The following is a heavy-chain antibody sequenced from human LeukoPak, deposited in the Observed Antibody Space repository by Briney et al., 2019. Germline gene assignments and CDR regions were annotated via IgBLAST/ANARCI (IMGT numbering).Heavy chain of an antibody. CDR1: GFTFSSYG. Sequence: PGRSLRLSCAASGFTFSSYGMHWVRQAPGKGLEWVAVISYDGSNKYYADSVKGRFTTSRDNSKNTLYLQMNSLRAEDTAVYYCAKSISSGWIDAFDIWGQGTMVTVSS. CDR2: ISYDGSNK. V-gene: IGHV3-30*18. D-gene: IGHD6-19*01. CDR3: AKSISSGWIDAFDI. J-gene: IGHJ3*02.